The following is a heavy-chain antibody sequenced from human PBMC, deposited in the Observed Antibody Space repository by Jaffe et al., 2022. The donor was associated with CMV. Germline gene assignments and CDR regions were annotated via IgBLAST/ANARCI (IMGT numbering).Heavy chain of an antibody. J-gene: IGHJ3*02. D-gene: IGHD3-22*01. CDR3: AREGGNDSSGYYYYDAFDI. V-gene: IGHV3-21*01. CDR2: ISSSSSYI. Sequence: EVQLVESGGGLVKPGGSLRLSCAASGFTFSSYSMNWVRQAPGKGLEWVSSISSSSSYIYYADSVKGRFTISRDNAKNSLYLQMNSLRAEDTAVYYCAREGGNDSSGYYYYDAFDIWGQGTMVTVSS. CDR1: GFTFSSYS.